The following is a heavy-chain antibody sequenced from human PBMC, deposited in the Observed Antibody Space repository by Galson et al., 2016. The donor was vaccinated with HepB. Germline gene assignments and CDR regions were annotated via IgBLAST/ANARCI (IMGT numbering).Heavy chain of an antibody. J-gene: IGHJ5*02. Sequence: SLRLSCAASGFVFSNFGLSWARQAPGKGLEWVASISTRRTTYYSDSVQGRFTISRDNSNNTLYLRMNGLRAEDTAVYYCAKERLVRRIFDPWGQGTLLTVSS. CDR3: AKERLVRRIFDP. CDR2: ISTRRTT. V-gene: IGHV3-23*01. CDR1: GFVFSNFG. D-gene: IGHD1-1*01.